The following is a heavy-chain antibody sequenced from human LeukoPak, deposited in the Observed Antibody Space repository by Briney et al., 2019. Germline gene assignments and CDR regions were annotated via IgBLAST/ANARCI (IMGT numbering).Heavy chain of an antibody. V-gene: IGHV4-39*07. CDR3: ASHRGGLTRPTFDY. J-gene: IGHJ4*02. CDR2: IYYSGST. CDR1: GGSISSSSYY. Sequence: SETLSLTCTVSGGSISSSSYYWGWIRQPPGKGLEWIGSIYYSGSTNYNPSLKSRGTISVDTSKNQFSLKLSAVTAEDTAVYYCASHRGGLTRPTFDYWGQGTLVTVSS. D-gene: IGHD3-10*01.